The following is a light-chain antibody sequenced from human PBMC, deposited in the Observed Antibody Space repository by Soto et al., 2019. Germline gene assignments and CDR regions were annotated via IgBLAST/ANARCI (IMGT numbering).Light chain of an antibody. Sequence: DIQMTQSPSTLSASVGDRVTITCRASQSISSWLAWYQQKPGKAPKFLIYDASSLESGVPSRFSGSGSGTEFSLTISSLQPDDFAPYYCQQYNSYLTFGGGTKVEIK. CDR2: DAS. CDR3: QQYNSYLT. J-gene: IGKJ4*01. CDR1: QSISSW. V-gene: IGKV1-5*01.